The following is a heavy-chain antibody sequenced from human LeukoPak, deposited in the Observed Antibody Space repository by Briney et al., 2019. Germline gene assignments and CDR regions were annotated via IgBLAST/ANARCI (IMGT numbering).Heavy chain of an antibody. V-gene: IGHV1-18*01. CDR1: GYTFTSYG. D-gene: IGHD2-2*01. Sequence: GASVKVSCKASGYTFTSYGISWVRQAPGQGLEWMGWISAYNGNTNYAQKLQGRVTMTTDTSTSTAYMELRSLRSDDTAVYYCARSIVVEPAAISDLDYSGQGTLVTVSS. CDR3: ARSIVVEPAAISDLDY. CDR2: ISAYNGNT. J-gene: IGHJ4*02.